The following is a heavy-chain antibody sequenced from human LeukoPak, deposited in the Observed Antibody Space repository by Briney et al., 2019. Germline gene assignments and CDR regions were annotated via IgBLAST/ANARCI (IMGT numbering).Heavy chain of an antibody. D-gene: IGHD2-15*01. CDR2: IIPILGIA. J-gene: IGHJ5*02. Sequence: SVTVSCKASGGTLNSYAISWVRQAPGQGLEWMGRIIPILGIANYAQKFQGRVTITADKSTSTAYMKLSSLRSEDTGVYYCARETNMVVVVAASTFDPCGQGTLVTVSS. CDR3: ARETNMVVVVAASTFDP. V-gene: IGHV1-69*04. CDR1: GGTLNSYA.